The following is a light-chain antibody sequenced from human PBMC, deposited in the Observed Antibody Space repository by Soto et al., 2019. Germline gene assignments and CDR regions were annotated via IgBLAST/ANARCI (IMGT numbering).Light chain of an antibody. V-gene: IGKV2-30*02. J-gene: IGKJ2*01. CDR3: MQGTFWPYT. Sequence: DVVMTQSPLSLTVTLGQPASISCRSSQSLVHSDGSTYLHWLQQRPGQSPRRLIYKVSNRDSGVPDRFSGSGSGTDFTLKISRVEAEDVGVYYCMQGTFWPYTFGQGTKLEI. CDR1: QSLVHSDGSTY. CDR2: KVS.